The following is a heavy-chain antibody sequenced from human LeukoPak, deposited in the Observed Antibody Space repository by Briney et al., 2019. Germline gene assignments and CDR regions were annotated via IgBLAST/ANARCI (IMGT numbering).Heavy chain of an antibody. J-gene: IGHJ4*02. D-gene: IGHD1-26*01. CDR1: GFTFDHNA. V-gene: IGHV3-9*01. Sequence: GGSLRLSCAASGFTFDHNAMHWVRLVPGKGLEWVSGISWNGDAVGYADSVRGRFTISRDNVENSLSLQMNNLRPEDTALYYCAKGPRELNRTWTHAFDYWAQGTLVTVFS. CDR3: AKGPRELNRTWTHAFDY. CDR2: ISWNGDAV.